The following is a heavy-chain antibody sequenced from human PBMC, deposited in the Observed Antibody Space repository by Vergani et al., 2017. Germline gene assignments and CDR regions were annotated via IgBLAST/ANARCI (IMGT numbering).Heavy chain of an antibody. CDR1: GFTFGDYY. CDR3: ARISGGSAPYLHY. V-gene: IGHV3-7*01. J-gene: IGHJ4*02. CDR2: IKRDGTET. D-gene: IGHD2-15*01. Sequence: VHLEESGGGLVQPGGSLRLSCAASGFTFGDYYMAWIRLAPGKGLDWVASIKRDGTETFYVDSVKGLFTISRDNAKTTLYLEMNSLRDEDRGVYYCARISGGSAPYLHYWGQGTLVTVAS.